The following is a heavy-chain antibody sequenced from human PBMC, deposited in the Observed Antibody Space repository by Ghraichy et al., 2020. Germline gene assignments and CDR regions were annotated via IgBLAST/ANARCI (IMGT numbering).Heavy chain of an antibody. V-gene: IGHV4-39*07. D-gene: IGHD3-10*01. CDR3: ARGRGGSGSHYDN. Sequence: ESLNISCTVSGDSIDNYRYYWGWIRQPPGRGLECIGTIYYSGTTSYSPSLRSRVTMSVDASKNQLSLKLTSLTAADTAVYYCARGRGGSGSHYDNWGQGSLVVVSS. CDR2: IYYSGTT. CDR1: GDSIDNYRYY. J-gene: IGHJ4*02.